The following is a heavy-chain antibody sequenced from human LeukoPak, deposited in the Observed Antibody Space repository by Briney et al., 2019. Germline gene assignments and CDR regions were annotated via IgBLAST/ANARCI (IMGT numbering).Heavy chain of an antibody. V-gene: IGHV3-30-3*01. CDR3: ARDPIAAAGLYYYYGMDV. D-gene: IGHD6-13*01. CDR2: ISYDGSNK. Sequence: GGSLRLSCAASGFTFSSYAMHWVRQAPGKGLEWVAVISYDGSNKYYADSVKGRFTISRDNSKNTLYLQMNSLRAEDTAVYYCARDPIAAAGLYYYYGMDVWGQGTTVTVS. J-gene: IGHJ6*02. CDR1: GFTFSSYA.